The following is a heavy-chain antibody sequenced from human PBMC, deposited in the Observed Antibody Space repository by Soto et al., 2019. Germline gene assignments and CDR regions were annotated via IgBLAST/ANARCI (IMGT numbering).Heavy chain of an antibody. V-gene: IGHV1-69*06. Sequence: QVQLVQSGAEVKKPGSSVKVSCKASGGTFSSYSISWVRQAPGQGLEWLGGIIPIFGTANYAQKFKGRVTITADKSTSTSYWELCDLRSEDRTVYYGARSDERGKNYWAWFARWGPGTVVTVAS. CDR2: IIPIFGTA. J-gene: IGHJ5*02. CDR1: GGTFSSYS. CDR3: ARSDERGKNYWAWFAR. D-gene: IGHD2-8*02.